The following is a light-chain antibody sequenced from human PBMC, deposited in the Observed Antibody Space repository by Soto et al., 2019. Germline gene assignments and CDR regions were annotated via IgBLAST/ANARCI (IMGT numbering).Light chain of an antibody. Sequence: AIRMTQSPSSFSASTGDRVTITCRASQGISNYLAWYQQKPGRAPKLLIYAASSLQSGVPSRFSGSGSGTDFTLTISCLKSEDFATYFCQHYYDYPHTFGQGTKLEIK. V-gene: IGKV1-8*01. CDR3: QHYYDYPHT. J-gene: IGKJ2*01. CDR2: AAS. CDR1: QGISNY.